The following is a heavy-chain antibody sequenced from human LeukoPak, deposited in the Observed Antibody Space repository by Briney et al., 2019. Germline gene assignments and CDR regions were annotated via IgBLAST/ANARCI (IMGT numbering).Heavy chain of an antibody. V-gene: IGHV5-51*01. J-gene: IGHJ5*02. CDR2: IYPGDSNT. Sequence: GESLKISCKGSGSCFTSYWIGWGRQMPGKGPEWMGIIYPGDSNTRYSPSFQGQVTISADKSISTAYLQLSSLKASDTAMYYCARRLISGYDYMGAFDRWGQGTLVTVSS. CDR1: GSCFTSYW. D-gene: IGHD5-12*01. CDR3: ARRLISGYDYMGAFDR.